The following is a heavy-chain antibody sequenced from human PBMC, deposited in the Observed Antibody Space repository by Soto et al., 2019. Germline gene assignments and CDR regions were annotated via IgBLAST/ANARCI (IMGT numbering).Heavy chain of an antibody. Sequence: SETLSLTCTVSGGSISSGGYYWSWIRQHPGKGLEWIGYIYYSGSTYYNPSLKSRVTISVDTSKNQFSLKLSSVTAADTAVFYCARVRALGYCSGCSCRKTEYYYYYYMDVWGKGTTVTVSS. CDR3: ARVRALGYCSGCSCRKTEYYYYYYMDV. J-gene: IGHJ6*03. D-gene: IGHD2-15*01. CDR2: IYYSGST. V-gene: IGHV4-31*03. CDR1: GGSISSGGYY.